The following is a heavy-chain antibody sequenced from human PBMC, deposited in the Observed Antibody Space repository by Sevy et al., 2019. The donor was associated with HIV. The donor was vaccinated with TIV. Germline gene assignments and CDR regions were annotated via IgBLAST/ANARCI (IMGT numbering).Heavy chain of an antibody. J-gene: IGHJ3*02. CDR1: GGSISSYY. CDR2: IYYSGST. V-gene: IGHV4-59*08. D-gene: IGHD7-27*01. CDR3: ARSILGITRANAFDI. Sequence: SETLSLTCTVSGGSISSYYWSWIRQPPGKGLEWIGYIYYSGSTNYNPSLKSRVTISVDTSKNQFSLKLSSVTAADTAVYYCARSILGITRANAFDIWGQGTMVTVSS.